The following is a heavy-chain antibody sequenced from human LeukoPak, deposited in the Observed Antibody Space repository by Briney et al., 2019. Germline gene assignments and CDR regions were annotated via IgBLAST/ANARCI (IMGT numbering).Heavy chain of an antibody. D-gene: IGHD2-15*01. CDR1: GGSFSGYY. CDR2: IYHSGST. Sequence: SETLSLTCAVYGGSFSGYYWSWIRQPPGKGLEWIGEIYHSGSTNYNPSLKSRVTISVDKSKNQFSLKLSSVTAADTAVYYCARDAYCSGGSCYSDDYWGQGTLVTVSS. V-gene: IGHV4-34*01. CDR3: ARDAYCSGGSCYSDDY. J-gene: IGHJ4*02.